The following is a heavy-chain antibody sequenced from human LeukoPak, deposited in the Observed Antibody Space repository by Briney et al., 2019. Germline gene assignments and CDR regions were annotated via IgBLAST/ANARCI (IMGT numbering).Heavy chain of an antibody. CDR1: GYTFTTYY. Sequence: ASVKVSCKASGYTFTTYYMHWVRQAPGHGLEWVGIINPSGGSTRYAQQFQGRITLTRDTSTSAVYMELSSLTSDDTAVYYCARGGMGIQLWSFDYWGRGTLVTVSS. CDR2: INPSGGST. CDR3: ARGGMGIQLWSFDY. J-gene: IGHJ4*02. D-gene: IGHD5-18*01. V-gene: IGHV1-46*01.